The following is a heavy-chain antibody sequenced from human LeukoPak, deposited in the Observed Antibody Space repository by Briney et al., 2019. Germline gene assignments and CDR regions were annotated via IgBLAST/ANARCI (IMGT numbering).Heavy chain of an antibody. J-gene: IGHJ3*02. CDR1: GFTFSSYA. CDR2: ISGSGGST. V-gene: IGHV3-23*01. CDR3: ARGVGIVVVITTQPGAFDI. Sequence: GGSLRLSCAASGFTFSSYAMSWVRQAPGKGLEWVSAISGSGGSTYYADSVKGRFTISRDNSKNTLYLQMNSLRAEDTAVYYCARGVGIVVVITTQPGAFDIWGQGTMVTVSS. D-gene: IGHD3-22*01.